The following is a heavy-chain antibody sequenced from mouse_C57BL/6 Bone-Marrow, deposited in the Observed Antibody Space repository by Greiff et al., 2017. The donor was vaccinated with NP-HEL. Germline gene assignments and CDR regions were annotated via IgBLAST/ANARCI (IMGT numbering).Heavy chain of an antibody. Sequence: EVQLQQSGPELVKPGASVKISCKASGYSFTGYYMNWVKQSPEKSLEWIGEINPSTGGTTYNQKFKAKATLTVDKSSSTANRQLKSLTSEDSAVYYCARDYYGNHFAYWGQGTLVTVSA. CDR3: ARDYYGNHFAY. J-gene: IGHJ3*01. CDR1: GYSFTGYY. V-gene: IGHV1-42*01. CDR2: INPSTGGT. D-gene: IGHD2-1*01.